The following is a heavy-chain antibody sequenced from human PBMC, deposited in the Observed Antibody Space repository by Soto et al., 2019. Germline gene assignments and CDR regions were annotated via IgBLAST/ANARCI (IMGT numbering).Heavy chain of an antibody. Sequence: ASVKVSCKASGGTFSSYAISWVRQAPGQGLEWMGIINPSGGSTSYAQKFQGRVTMTRDTSTSTVYMELSSLRSEDTAVYYCARGESTTVTTSAFDIWGQGTMVTVSS. CDR1: GGTFSSYA. J-gene: IGHJ3*02. CDR3: ARGESTTVTTSAFDI. D-gene: IGHD4-4*01. V-gene: IGHV1-46*01. CDR2: INPSGGST.